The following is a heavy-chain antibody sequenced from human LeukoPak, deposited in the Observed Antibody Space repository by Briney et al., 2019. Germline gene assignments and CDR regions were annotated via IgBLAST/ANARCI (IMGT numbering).Heavy chain of an antibody. CDR3: AGEVATISN. CDR1: GGSISSSSYY. J-gene: IGHJ4*02. Sequence: PSETLSLTCTVSGGSISSSSYYWGWIRQPPGKGLEWIGSIYYSGSTYYNPSLKSRVTISVDTSKNQFSLKLSSVTAADTAVYYCAGEVATISNWGQGTLVTVSS. V-gene: IGHV4-39*07. CDR2: IYYSGST. D-gene: IGHD5-12*01.